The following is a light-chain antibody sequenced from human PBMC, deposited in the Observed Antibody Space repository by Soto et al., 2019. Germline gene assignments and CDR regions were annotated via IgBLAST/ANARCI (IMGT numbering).Light chain of an antibody. Sequence: QSALTQPPSASGSPGQSVTVSCTGTSSDVGGYNFVSWYQQHPGKVPKLMLYEVSKRPSGVPDRFSGSKSGNTASLTVSGLQAEDEADYYCSSYSNINTLLFGGGTQLTVL. J-gene: IGLJ2*01. CDR3: SSYSNINTLL. CDR1: SSDVGGYNF. V-gene: IGLV2-8*01. CDR2: EVS.